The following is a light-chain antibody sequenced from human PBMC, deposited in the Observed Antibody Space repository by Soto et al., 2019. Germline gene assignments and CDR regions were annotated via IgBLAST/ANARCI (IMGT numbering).Light chain of an antibody. J-gene: IGLJ2*01. CDR3: QSYDSSLNIVV. Sequence: QSVLTQPPSVSGAPGQRVTISCTGSSSNIGAGYDVHWYQQLPGTAPKLLIYANNNRPSGVPDRFSGSKSGTSASLAITGLQAEDETDYYCQSYDSSLNIVVFGGGTKLTV. CDR1: SSNIGAGYD. V-gene: IGLV1-40*01. CDR2: ANN.